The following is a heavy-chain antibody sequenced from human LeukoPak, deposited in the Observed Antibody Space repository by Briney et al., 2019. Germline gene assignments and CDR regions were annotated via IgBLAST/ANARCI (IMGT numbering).Heavy chain of an antibody. D-gene: IGHD2/OR15-2a*01. Sequence: GGSLRLSCAASGFTVSSNYMSWVRQAPGKGLEWVSVIYSGGSTYYADSVKGRFTISRDNSKNTLYLQMNSLRAEDTAVYYCARDLMTVSYYYGMDVWGQGTMVTVSS. CDR2: IYSGGST. V-gene: IGHV3-66*01. CDR3: ARDLMTVSYYYGMDV. CDR1: GFTVSSNY. J-gene: IGHJ6*02.